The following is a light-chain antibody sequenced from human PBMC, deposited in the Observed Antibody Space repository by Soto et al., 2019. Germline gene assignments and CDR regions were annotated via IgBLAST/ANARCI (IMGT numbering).Light chain of an antibody. CDR2: WAS. CDR3: QQYYCTLPT. Sequence: DIVMTQSPDSLAVSLGERATINCKSSQSVLYSSNNKNYLAWYQQKPGQPPKLLIYWASTREAGVPDRFSGSGSVTDSTLTISSLQAEAVALYYCQQYYCTLPTFGGGTKVEIK. J-gene: IGKJ4*01. V-gene: IGKV4-1*01. CDR1: QSVLYSSNNKNY.